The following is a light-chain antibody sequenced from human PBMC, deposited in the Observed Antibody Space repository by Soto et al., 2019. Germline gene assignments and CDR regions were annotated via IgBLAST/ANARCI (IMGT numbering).Light chain of an antibody. Sequence: EIVMTQSPATLSVSPGERATLSCRASQSVSSNLAWYQHKPGQAPRLLVYGASTRATGIPARFSGSGSGTEFTLAISSLQSEDFAVYYCQQYNNGPETFGQGTKVDIK. CDR3: QQYNNGPET. V-gene: IGKV3-15*01. CDR1: QSVSSN. CDR2: GAS. J-gene: IGKJ1*01.